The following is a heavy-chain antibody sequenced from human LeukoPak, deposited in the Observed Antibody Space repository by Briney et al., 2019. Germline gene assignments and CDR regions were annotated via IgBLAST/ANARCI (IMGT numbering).Heavy chain of an antibody. CDR1: GFTFSSYW. D-gene: IGHD6-6*01. V-gene: IGHV3-74*01. CDR2: INRDGSST. J-gene: IGHJ4*02. Sequence: PGGSLRLSCAASGFTFSSYWMHWVRQAPGKGLVWVSRINRDGSSTRYADSVKGRFTISRDNAKNTLYLQMNSLSAEDTAVYYCAPSRYSSSSFDYWGRGTLVTVSS. CDR3: APSRYSSSSFDY.